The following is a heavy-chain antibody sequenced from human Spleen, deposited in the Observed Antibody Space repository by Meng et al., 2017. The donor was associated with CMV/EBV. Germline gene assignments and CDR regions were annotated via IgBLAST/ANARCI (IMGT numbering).Heavy chain of an antibody. CDR1: GYTFTNYE. J-gene: IGHJ4*02. D-gene: IGHD2-15*01. Sequence: ASVKVSCKASGYTFTNYEINWVRQTPGQGLEWMGWINPNSGGSNYAQKFQGRVAMTRDTSISTGYMELSRLRSDDTAVYYCARGYCSGGTCFPHFDYWGQGTLVTVSS. CDR3: ARGYCSGGTCFPHFDY. CDR2: INPNSGGS. V-gene: IGHV1-2*02.